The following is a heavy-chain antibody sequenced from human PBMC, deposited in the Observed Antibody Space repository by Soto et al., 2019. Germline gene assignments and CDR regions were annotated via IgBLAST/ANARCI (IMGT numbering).Heavy chain of an antibody. V-gene: IGHV4-34*01. CDR2: IHHSGST. Sequence: ASETLSLTCAVYGGSFSDYYWTWIRQPPGKGLEWIGEIHHSGSTNYNPSLKSRVTISLDTSKNQFSLKLGSVTAADAAVYYCASYGRGTYYYGYYFHHWGQGTPVTVS. CDR1: GGSFSDYY. CDR3: ASYGRGTYYYGYYFHH. J-gene: IGHJ4*02. D-gene: IGHD3-10*01.